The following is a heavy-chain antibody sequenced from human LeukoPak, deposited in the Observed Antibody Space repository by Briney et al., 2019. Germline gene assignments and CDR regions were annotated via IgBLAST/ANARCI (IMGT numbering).Heavy chain of an antibody. J-gene: IGHJ3*01. V-gene: IGHV1-8*01. CDR2: MNPNSGNT. CDR1: GYTFTSYD. CDR3: ARDLHSSGWYGIYAFDL. D-gene: IGHD6-19*01. Sequence: ASVKVSCKASGYTFTSYDIIWVRQATGQGLEWMGWMNPNSGNTGYTQKFQGRVTMTRNTYINTAYMELTSLGSEDTAVYDYARDLHSSGWYGIYAFDLWGQGTMVTVSS.